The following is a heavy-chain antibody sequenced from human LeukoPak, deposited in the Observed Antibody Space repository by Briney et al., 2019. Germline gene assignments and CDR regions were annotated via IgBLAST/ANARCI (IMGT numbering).Heavy chain of an antibody. Sequence: GGSLRLSCAGSGVTFGNYGMSWVRQAPGKGLEWVSGINWNGRVTNYADSVKGRFTISRDNDKNTLYLQMNSLRAEDTALYYCARSGDSSAFDSCGEGTPVTVS. CDR3: ARSGDSSAFDS. CDR2: INWNGRVT. V-gene: IGHV3-20*04. D-gene: IGHD5-18*01. J-gene: IGHJ4*02. CDR1: GVTFGNYG.